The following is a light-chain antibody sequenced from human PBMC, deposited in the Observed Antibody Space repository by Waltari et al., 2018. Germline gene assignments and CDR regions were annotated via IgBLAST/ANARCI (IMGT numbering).Light chain of an antibody. J-gene: IGLJ3*02. V-gene: IGLV1-47*01. Sequence: QSVLTQPPSASGTPGQRVTISCSGSSSNIGSNYVYWYQQLPGTAPKLLIYRNNQRPSGGPDRVSGSKSGTSASLAISGLRSEDEADYYCAAWDDSLSVLVFGGGTKLTVL. CDR3: AAWDDSLSVLV. CDR2: RNN. CDR1: SSNIGSNY.